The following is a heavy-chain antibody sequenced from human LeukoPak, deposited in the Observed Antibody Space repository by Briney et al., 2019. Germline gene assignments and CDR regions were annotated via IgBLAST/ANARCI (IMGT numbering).Heavy chain of an antibody. Sequence: GGSLRLSCAASGFTFDDYAMHWVRQAPGKGLEWFSGISWNSGSIGYVDSVKGRFTISRDNAKNSLYLQMNSPRAEDTALYYRAKDKGSSSWYQKFGDAFDIWGQGTVVTVSS. CDR2: ISWNSGSI. CDR1: GFTFDDYA. D-gene: IGHD6-13*01. J-gene: IGHJ3*02. CDR3: AKDKGSSSWYQKFGDAFDI. V-gene: IGHV3-9*01.